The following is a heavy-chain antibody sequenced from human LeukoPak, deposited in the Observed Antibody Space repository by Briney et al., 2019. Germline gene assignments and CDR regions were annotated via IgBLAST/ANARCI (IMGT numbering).Heavy chain of an antibody. CDR1: GFTVSSNY. Sequence: GGSLRLSCAACGFTVSSNYMSWMRQAPGKGLEWVSVIYSGGSTYYADSVKGRFTISRDNSKNTLYLQMNSLRAEDTAVYYCARDNRGGFDYWGQGTLVTVSS. CDR3: ARDNRGGFDY. D-gene: IGHD3-10*01. CDR2: IYSGGST. V-gene: IGHV3-53*01. J-gene: IGHJ4*02.